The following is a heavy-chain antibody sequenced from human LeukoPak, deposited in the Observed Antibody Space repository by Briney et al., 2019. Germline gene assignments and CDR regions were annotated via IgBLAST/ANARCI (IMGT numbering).Heavy chain of an antibody. J-gene: IGHJ3*02. V-gene: IGHV3-11*01. CDR3: ARDESRRYYDSSGYYPDAFDI. CDR1: GFTFSDYY. Sequence: GGPLRLSCAASGFTFSDYYMSWVRQAPGKGLEWSSYIISRGSTIYYADSVKGRFTISRDNAKSSLYLQMNSLRAEDTAVYYCARDESRRYYDSSGYYPDAFDIWGQGTMVTVSS. D-gene: IGHD3-22*01. CDR2: IISRGSTI.